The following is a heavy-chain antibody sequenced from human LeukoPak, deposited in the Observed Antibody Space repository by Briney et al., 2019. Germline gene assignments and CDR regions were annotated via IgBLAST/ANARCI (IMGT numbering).Heavy chain of an antibody. CDR1: GVSISSSNSY. D-gene: IGHD3/OR15-3a*01. Sequence: SETLSLTCTVSGVSISSSNSYWGWIRQPPGTGLEWIGSIYYSGNTYYNASLKSQVSISIDTSKNQFSLRLTSATAADTAVYYCARQTGSGLFILPGGQGTLVTVS. CDR3: ARQTGSGLFILP. CDR2: IYYSGNT. J-gene: IGHJ4*02. V-gene: IGHV4-39*01.